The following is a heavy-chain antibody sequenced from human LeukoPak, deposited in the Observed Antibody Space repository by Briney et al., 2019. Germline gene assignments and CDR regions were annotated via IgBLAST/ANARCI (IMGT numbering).Heavy chain of an antibody. J-gene: IGHJ6*03. CDR1: GGSISSGGYS. V-gene: IGHV4-30-4*07. D-gene: IGHD5-24*01. CDR3: ARLAEMATIFTDYCYYMDV. Sequence: SETLSLTCAVSGGSISSGGYSWSWIRQPPGKGLEWIGYISFSGSTYYNPSLKSRVTISVDTSKNQFSLKLSSVTAADTAVYYCARLAEMATIFTDYCYYMDVWGKGTTVTISS. CDR2: ISFSGST.